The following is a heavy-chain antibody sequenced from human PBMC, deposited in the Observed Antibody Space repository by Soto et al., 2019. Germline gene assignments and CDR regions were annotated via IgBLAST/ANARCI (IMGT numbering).Heavy chain of an antibody. V-gene: IGHV5-51*01. CDR2: IYPGGSDT. Sequence: PGESLKISCKGSGYSFTSYWIGWVRQMPGKGLEWMGIIYPGGSDTRYSPSFQGQVTISADKSISTAYLQWSSLKASDTAMCYCTGGGVRGVITRTRDYYGMDVWGQGTTVTVSS. J-gene: IGHJ6*02. CDR3: TGGGVRGVITRTRDYYGMDV. D-gene: IGHD3-10*01. CDR1: GYSFTSYW.